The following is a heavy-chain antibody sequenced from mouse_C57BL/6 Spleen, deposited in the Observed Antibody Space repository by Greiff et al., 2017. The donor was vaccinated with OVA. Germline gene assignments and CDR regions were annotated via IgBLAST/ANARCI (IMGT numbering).Heavy chain of an antibody. J-gene: IGHJ3*01. V-gene: IGHV1-69*01. CDR2: IDPSDSYN. CDR3: ARIGNEGFAY. Sequence: QVQLQQPGAELVLPAASVTLSCTASGYTFTSYWMHWVKQRPGQGLEWIGEIDPSDSYNNYNQKFKGKSTLTVDKSSSTAYMQLSSLTSEDSAVYYCARIGNEGFAYWGQGTLVTVSA. CDR1: GYTFTSYW. D-gene: IGHD2-1*01.